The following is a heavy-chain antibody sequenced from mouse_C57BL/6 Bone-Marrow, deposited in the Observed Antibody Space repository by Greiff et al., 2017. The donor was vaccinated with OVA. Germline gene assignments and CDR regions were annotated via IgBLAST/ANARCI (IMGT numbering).Heavy chain of an antibody. Sequence: VQLQQPGAELVKPGASLTLSCTASGYTFTSYWITWVMQRPGQGLEWIGDIYPGSGSTNYNQKFKSKSTLTVDTSTSTAYMQLSSLTSEDSAVYYCAREGSSYFDYWGQGTTLTVSS. D-gene: IGHD1-1*01. CDR1: GYTFTSYW. V-gene: IGHV1-55*01. J-gene: IGHJ2*01. CDR2: IYPGSGST. CDR3: AREGSSYFDY.